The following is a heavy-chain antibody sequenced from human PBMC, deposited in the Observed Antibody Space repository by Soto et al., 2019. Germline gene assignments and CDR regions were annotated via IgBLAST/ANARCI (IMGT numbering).Heavy chain of an antibody. J-gene: IGHJ6*02. CDR1: GFTFSSYG. Sequence: GGSLRLSCAASGFTFSSYGMHWVRQAPGKGLEWVAVIWYDGSNKYYADSVKGRFTISRDNSKNTLYLQMNSLRAEDTAVYYCAREGYCTNGVCRRGPYYYYGMDVWGQGTTVTVSS. CDR2: IWYDGSNK. CDR3: AREGYCTNGVCRRGPYYYYGMDV. V-gene: IGHV3-33*01. D-gene: IGHD2-8*01.